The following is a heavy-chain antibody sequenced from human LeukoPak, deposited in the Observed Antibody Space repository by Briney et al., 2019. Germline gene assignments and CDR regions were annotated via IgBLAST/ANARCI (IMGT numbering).Heavy chain of an antibody. CDR3: AKAPVTTCSGAYCYPFDY. D-gene: IGHD2-21*01. CDR2: IYSGGTT. J-gene: IGHJ4*02. Sequence: GGSLRLSCAASGFTVSNNYMIWVRQAPGKGLEWVSVIYSGGTTYYADSVKGRFTISRDNSKNTLYLHMNSLRVEDTAVYYCAKAPVTTCSGAYCYPFDYWGQGTLVTVSS. CDR1: GFTVSNNY. V-gene: IGHV3-53*01.